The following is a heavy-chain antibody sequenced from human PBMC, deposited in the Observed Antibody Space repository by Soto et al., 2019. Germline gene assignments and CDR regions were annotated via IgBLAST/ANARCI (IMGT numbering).Heavy chain of an antibody. CDR1: GVTFSSYA. J-gene: IGHJ4*02. Sequence: PGGSLRLSCAASGVTFSSYAMSWVRQAPGKGLEWVSAISGSGGSTYYADSVKGRFTISRDNSKNTLYLQMNSLRAEDTAVYYCAKDLGGITIFGVVPKYYFDYWGQGTLVTVSS. CDR3: AKDLGGITIFGVVPKYYFDY. D-gene: IGHD3-3*01. V-gene: IGHV3-23*01. CDR2: ISGSGGST.